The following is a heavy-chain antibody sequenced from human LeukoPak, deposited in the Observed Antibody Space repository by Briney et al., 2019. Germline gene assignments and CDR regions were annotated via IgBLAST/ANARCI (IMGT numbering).Heavy chain of an antibody. CDR2: IYYSGST. CDR1: GFTFSSYA. CDR3: ARASLSGSTSSDYYYGMDV. V-gene: IGHV4-59*01. D-gene: IGHD2-2*01. J-gene: IGHJ6*02. Sequence: PGGSLRLSCAASGFTFSSYAMSWIRQPPGKGLEWIGYIYYSGSTNYNPSLKSRVTISVDTSKNQFSLKLSSVTAADTAVYYCARASLSGSTSSDYYYGMDVWGQGTTVTVSS.